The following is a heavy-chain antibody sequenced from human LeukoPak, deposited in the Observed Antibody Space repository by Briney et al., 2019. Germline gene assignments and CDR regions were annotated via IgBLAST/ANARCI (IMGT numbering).Heavy chain of an antibody. J-gene: IGHJ4*02. D-gene: IGHD5-12*01. CDR3: AKTTGGNAYDYIDY. Sequence: PGGSLRLTCADSGFTFSNYGMNRVRQAPGKGLERVSASSGSGSSPNYSDSEKGRFTISRDNAKTTLYLQMNSLRAEDTAVYYCAKTTGGNAYDYIDYWGQGTLVTVSS. V-gene: IGHV3-23*01. CDR1: GFTFSNYG. CDR2: SSGSGSSP.